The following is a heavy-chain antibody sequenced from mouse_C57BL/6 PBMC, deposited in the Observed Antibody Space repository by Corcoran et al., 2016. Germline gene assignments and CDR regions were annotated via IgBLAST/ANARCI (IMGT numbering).Heavy chain of an antibody. CDR2: IYPGSGNT. D-gene: IGHD2-1*01. Sequence: QVQLKQSGAELVRPGASVKLSCKASGYTFTDYYINWVKQRPGQGLEWIARIYPGSGNTYYNEKFKGKATLTAEKSSSTAYMQLSSLTSEDSAVYFCARSSYGNYVGWFAYWGQGTLVTVSA. J-gene: IGHJ3*01. CDR1: GYTFTDYY. CDR3: ARSSYGNYVGWFAY. V-gene: IGHV1-76*01.